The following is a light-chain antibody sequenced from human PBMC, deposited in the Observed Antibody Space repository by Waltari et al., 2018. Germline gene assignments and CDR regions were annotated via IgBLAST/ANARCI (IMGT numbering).Light chain of an antibody. CDR3: AAWDDSLSGVS. CDR2: QNN. Sequence: QSVLTQPPSASATPGQRVTISCTGSTSNIGNNYVYWYPQLPGTAPKLHIYQNNPRPSGVPDRFSGSQSGASASLAISGLRSEDEADYYCAAWDDSLSGVSFGGGTKLTVL. V-gene: IGLV1-47*01. J-gene: IGLJ2*01. CDR1: TSNIGNNY.